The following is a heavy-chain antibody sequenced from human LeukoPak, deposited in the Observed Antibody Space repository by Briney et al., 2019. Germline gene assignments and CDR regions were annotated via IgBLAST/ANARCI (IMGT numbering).Heavy chain of an antibody. D-gene: IGHD2-15*01. V-gene: IGHV3-48*02. Sequence: PGRSLRLSCAGPGFTFSSNDMSWVRQPPGKGLEWVSYISITSKTIKYADSVKGRFTISRDNAKNSLYLQMNSLREEETAVYYCARLVGSRSCSGGTCYSDYWGQGTLVTVSS. CDR2: ISITSKTI. CDR3: ARLVGSRSCSGGTCYSDY. CDR1: GFTFSSND. J-gene: IGHJ4*02.